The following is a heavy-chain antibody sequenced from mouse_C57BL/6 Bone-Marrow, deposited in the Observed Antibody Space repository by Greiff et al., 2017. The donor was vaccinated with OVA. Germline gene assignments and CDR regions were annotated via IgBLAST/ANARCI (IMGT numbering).Heavy chain of an antibody. CDR3: ARDRGTYYSNYAWFAY. D-gene: IGHD2-5*01. Sequence: VQLQQPGAELVKPGASVKMSCKASGYTFTSYWITWVKQRPGQGLEWIGDIYPGSGSTNYKEKFKSKATLTVDTSSSTAYMQLSSLTSEDSAVYYCARDRGTYYSNYAWFAYWGQGTLVTVSA. J-gene: IGHJ3*01. CDR2: IYPGSGST. CDR1: GYTFTSYW. V-gene: IGHV1-55*01.